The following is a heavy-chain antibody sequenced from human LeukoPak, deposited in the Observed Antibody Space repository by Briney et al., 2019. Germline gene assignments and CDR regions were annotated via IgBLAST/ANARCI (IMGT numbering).Heavy chain of an antibody. D-gene: IGHD6-13*01. CDR2: IKQDGSEK. J-gene: IGHJ4*02. CDR1: GFTFSSYW. V-gene: IGHV3-7*01. Sequence: GGSLRLSCAASGFTFSSYWMSWDRQAPGKGLESVANIKQDGSEKYYVDSVKGRFTISRDNAKNSLYLQMNSLRAEDTAVYYCARASSSWYLGYFDYWGQGTLVTVSS. CDR3: ARASSSWYLGYFDY.